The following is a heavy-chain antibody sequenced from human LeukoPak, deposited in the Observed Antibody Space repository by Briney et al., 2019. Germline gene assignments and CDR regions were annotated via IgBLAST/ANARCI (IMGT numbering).Heavy chain of an antibody. Sequence: PGGSLRLSCAASGFTFSDYYMSWIRQAPGKGLEWVSYISSNGSARYHADSVKGRFTISRDNAKNSLYLQMNSLRAEDTAVYYCARVYGDYASDYWGQGTLVTVSS. D-gene: IGHD4-17*01. V-gene: IGHV3-11*01. CDR2: ISSNGSAR. CDR3: ARVYGDYASDY. CDR1: GFTFSDYY. J-gene: IGHJ4*02.